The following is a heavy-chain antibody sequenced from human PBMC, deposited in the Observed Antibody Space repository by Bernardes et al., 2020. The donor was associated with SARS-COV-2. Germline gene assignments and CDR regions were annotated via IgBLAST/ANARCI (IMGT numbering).Heavy chain of an antibody. CDR3: AKFISPSSTVADDY. CDR2: ISYDGSNK. J-gene: IGHJ4*02. CDR1: GFTFSSYG. D-gene: IGHD4-17*01. Sequence: GWSLRLSCAASGFTFSSYGMHWVRQAPGKGLEWVAVISYDGSNKYYADSVKGRFTISRDNSKNTLYLQMNSLRAEDTAVYYCAKFISPSSTVADDYWGQGTLVTVSS. V-gene: IGHV3-30*18.